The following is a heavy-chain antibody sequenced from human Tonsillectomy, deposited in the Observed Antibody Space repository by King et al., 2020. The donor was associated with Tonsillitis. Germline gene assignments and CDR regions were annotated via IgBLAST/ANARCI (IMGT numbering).Heavy chain of an antibody. V-gene: IGHV4-4*02. Sequence: VQLQESGPGLVKPSGTLSLTCAGSGGSISSSNWWSWVRQPPGEGLEWSGEIYHSGSTNYNPSLKSQVTISVDKSKNQFSLKLSSVTAADTAVYYWARDAGATYYYDSSGLLAFDIWGQGTMVTVSS. CDR3: ARDAGATYYYDSSGLLAFDI. CDR1: GGSISSSNW. D-gene: IGHD3-22*01. J-gene: IGHJ3*02. CDR2: IYHSGST.